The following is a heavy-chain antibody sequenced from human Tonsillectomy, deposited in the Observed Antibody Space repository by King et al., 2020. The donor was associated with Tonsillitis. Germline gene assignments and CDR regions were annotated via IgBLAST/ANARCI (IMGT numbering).Heavy chain of an antibody. J-gene: IGHJ4*02. D-gene: IGHD2-15*01. CDR3: AREATGYCSGGSCKLDY. V-gene: IGHV3-13*01. Sequence: VQLVESGGGLVQPGGSLRLSFAASGFTFSNYDIHLVRQATGKGLQWGSAIGIGGATYYPGSVKGRFTIASENAKNSLYLHINSLGAGDTAVYYCAREATGYCSGGSCKLDYWGQGTLVTVSS. CDR1: GFTFSNYD. CDR2: IGIGGAT.